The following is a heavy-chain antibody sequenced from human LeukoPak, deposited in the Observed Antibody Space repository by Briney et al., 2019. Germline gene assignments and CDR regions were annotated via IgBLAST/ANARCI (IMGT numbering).Heavy chain of an antibody. D-gene: IGHD3-22*01. CDR2: INHSGST. V-gene: IGHV4-34*01. CDR3: ARGLVTYYYDSSGYYGY. CDR1: GGSFSGYY. Sequence: SETLSLTCAVYGGSFSGYYWSWIRQPPGKGLEWIGEINHSGSTNYNPSLKSRVTISVDTFKNQFSLKLSSVTAADTAVYYCARGLVTYYYDSSGYYGYWGQGTLVTVSS. J-gene: IGHJ4*02.